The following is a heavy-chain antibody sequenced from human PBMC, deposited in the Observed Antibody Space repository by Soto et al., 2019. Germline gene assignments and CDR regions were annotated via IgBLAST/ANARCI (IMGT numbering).Heavy chain of an antibody. D-gene: IGHD2-2*01. CDR2: INPNSGGT. CDR1: GYTFTGYY. CDR3: ASLYCSSTSCYLDY. V-gene: IGHV1-2*04. J-gene: IGHJ4*02. Sequence: ASVKVSCKASGYTFTGYYMHWVRQAPGQGLEWMGWINPNSGGTNYAQKFQGWVTMTRDTSISTAYMELSRLRSDDTAVYYCASLYCSSTSCYLDYWGQGTLVTVSS.